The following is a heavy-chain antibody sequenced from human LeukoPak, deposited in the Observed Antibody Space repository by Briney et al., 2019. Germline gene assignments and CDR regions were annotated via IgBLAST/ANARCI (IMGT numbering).Heavy chain of an antibody. CDR3: AKASLGYCSGGSCYSDYYYYGMDV. V-gene: IGHV3-23*01. D-gene: IGHD2-15*01. CDR1: GFTFSSHA. Sequence: GGSLRLSCAASGFTFSSHAMSWVRQAPGKGLEWVSAISTSGGSTYYADSVKGRFTISRDNSKNTLYLQMNSLRAEDTAVYYCAKASLGYCSGGSCYSDYYYYGMDVWGQGTTVTVSS. J-gene: IGHJ6*02. CDR2: ISTSGGST.